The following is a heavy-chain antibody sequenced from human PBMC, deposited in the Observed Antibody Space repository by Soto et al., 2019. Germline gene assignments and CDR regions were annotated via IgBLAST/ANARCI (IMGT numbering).Heavy chain of an antibody. V-gene: IGHV3-21*01. CDR1: GFIFSRYS. D-gene: IGHD1-26*01. CDR3: ARGSAFIGLDY. J-gene: IGHJ4*02. CDR2: IGTSGSYI. Sequence: GGSLRLSCAVSGFIFSRYSMNWVRQAPGKGLEWVSSIGTSGSYIYDTDSVKGRFTISRDNTKDSLYLQMNSLRAEDTAIYYCARGSAFIGLDYWGKETRVTVPS.